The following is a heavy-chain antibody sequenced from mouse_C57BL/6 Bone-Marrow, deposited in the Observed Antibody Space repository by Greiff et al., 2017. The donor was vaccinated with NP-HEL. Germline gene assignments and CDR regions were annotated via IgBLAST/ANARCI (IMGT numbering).Heavy chain of an antibody. J-gene: IGHJ2*01. CDR3: ARSRLRRTVGIDY. D-gene: IGHD2-4*01. V-gene: IGHV1-72*01. CDR1: GYTFTSYW. Sequence: VQLQQPGAELVKPGASVKLSCKASGYTFTSYWMHWVKQRPGRGLEWIGMIDPNSGGTKYNEKFKSKATLTVDKPSSTAYMQLSILTSEDSAVYYCARSRLRRTVGIDYWGQGTTLTVSS. CDR2: IDPNSGGT.